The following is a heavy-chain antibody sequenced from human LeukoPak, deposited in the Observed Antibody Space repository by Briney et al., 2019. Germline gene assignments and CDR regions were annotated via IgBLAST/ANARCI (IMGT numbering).Heavy chain of an antibody. CDR2: ISGSGTTT. D-gene: IGHD4-17*01. CDR3: AKDPRGGYGYYVNWFDP. CDR1: GFTFDDYA. V-gene: IGHV3-23*01. Sequence: GGSLRLSCAASGFTFDDYAMHWVRQAPGKGLEWVSAISGSGTTTYYADSVKGRFTISRDNSKNTLYLQMNSLRPEDTAVYYCAKDPRGGYGYYVNWFDPWGQGTLVTVSS. J-gene: IGHJ5*02.